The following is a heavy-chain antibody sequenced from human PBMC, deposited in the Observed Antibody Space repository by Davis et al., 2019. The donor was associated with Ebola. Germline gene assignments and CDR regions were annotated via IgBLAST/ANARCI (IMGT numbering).Heavy chain of an antibody. V-gene: IGHV5-51*01. CDR3: ARQIVVVVAASKTGRFDP. CDR1: GYSFTSYW. Sequence: GESLKISCTGSGYSFTSYWIGWVRQMPGKGLEWMGIIYPGDSDTRYSPSFQGQVTISADKSISTAYLQWSSLTASDTAMYYCARQIVVVVAASKTGRFDPWGQGTLVTVSS. CDR2: IYPGDSDT. D-gene: IGHD2-15*01. J-gene: IGHJ5*02.